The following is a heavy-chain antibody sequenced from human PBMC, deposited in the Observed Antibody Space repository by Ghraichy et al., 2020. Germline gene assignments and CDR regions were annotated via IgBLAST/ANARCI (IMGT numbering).Heavy chain of an antibody. CDR1: SGSISSSSYY. V-gene: IGHV4-39*01. D-gene: IGHD6-13*01. CDR2: IYYSGST. J-gene: IGHJ4*02. CDR3: ARHIYSKAAAGTDY. Sequence: SETLSLTCTVSSGSISSSSYYWGWIRQPPGKGLEWIGSIYYSGSTYYNPSLKSRVTISVDTSKNQFSLKLSSVTAADTAVYYCARHIYSKAAAGTDYWGQGTLVTVSS.